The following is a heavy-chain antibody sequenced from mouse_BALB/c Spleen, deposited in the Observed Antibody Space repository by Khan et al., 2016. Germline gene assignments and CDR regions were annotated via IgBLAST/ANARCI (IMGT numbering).Heavy chain of an antibody. V-gene: IGHV1-9*01. D-gene: IGHD2-3*01. Sequence: QVQLQQSGAELMKPGASVKISCKATGYTFSSYWIEWVKQRPGHGLEWIGEILPGSGSTNYNEKFKGKATFTADTSSNTAYMQLSSLTSEYSAVYYCARSGYYVRYAMDYWGQGTSVTVSS. CDR3: ARSGYYVRYAMDY. CDR2: ILPGSGST. J-gene: IGHJ4*01. CDR1: GYTFSSYW.